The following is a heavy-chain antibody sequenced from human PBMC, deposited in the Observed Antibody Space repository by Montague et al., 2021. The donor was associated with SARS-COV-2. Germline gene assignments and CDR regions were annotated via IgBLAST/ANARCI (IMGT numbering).Heavy chain of an antibody. CDR1: GFTFSNYA. Sequence: SLRLSCVASGFTFSNYALSWVRQAPGKGLDWVSSISGSGGSTYYADSXKGRFTISRDNSKKTLYLHMNRLRAEDTALYYCAKDMGAGEYSSSSYYYYYYGMDVWGQGTTVTVSS. CDR3: AKDMGAGEYSSSSYYYYYYGMDV. J-gene: IGHJ6*02. V-gene: IGHV3-23*01. D-gene: IGHD6-6*01. CDR2: ISGSGGST.